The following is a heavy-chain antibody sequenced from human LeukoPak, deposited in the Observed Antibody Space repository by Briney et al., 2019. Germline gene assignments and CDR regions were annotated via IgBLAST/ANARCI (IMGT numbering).Heavy chain of an antibody. V-gene: IGHV4-34*01. CDR2: INHSVTT. CDR3: ASHYSSGSYRYTGSFDS. CDR1: GGSFSEYY. D-gene: IGHD3-16*02. J-gene: IGHJ4*02. Sequence: SETLSLTCAVYGGSFSEYYWSWIRQPPGKGLEWIGEINHSVTTNYSPSLKSRVSISVDTSKNQFSLKLNSVTAADAAMYYCASHYSSGSYRYTGSFDSWGQGMLVNVSS.